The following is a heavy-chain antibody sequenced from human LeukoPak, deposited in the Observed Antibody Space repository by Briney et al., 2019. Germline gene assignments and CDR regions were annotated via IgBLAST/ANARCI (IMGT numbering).Heavy chain of an antibody. V-gene: IGHV1-18*01. D-gene: IGHD6-19*01. CDR1: GYTFTSYG. J-gene: IGHJ3*02. CDR2: ISAYNGNT. Sequence: ASVKVSCKASGYTFTSYGISWVRQAPGQGLEWMGWISAYNGNTNYAQKLQGRVTMTTDTSTSTAYMELRSLRSDDTAVYYCASKETVAGFHDAFDIWGQGTMVTVSS. CDR3: ASKETVAGFHDAFDI.